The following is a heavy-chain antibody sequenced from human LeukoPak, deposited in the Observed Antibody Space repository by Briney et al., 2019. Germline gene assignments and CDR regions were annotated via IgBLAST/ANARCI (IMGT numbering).Heavy chain of an antibody. D-gene: IGHD1-1*01. CDR2: IKQDGSEK. Sequence: GGSLRLSCAASGFTFSSYWMSWVRQAPGKGLEWVANIKQDGSEKYYVDSVKGRFTISRDNAKNSLYLQMNSLRAEDTAVYYCARDRLYNWNDPLGYWGQGTLVIVSS. J-gene: IGHJ4*02. CDR1: GFTFSSYW. CDR3: ARDRLYNWNDPLGY. V-gene: IGHV3-7*03.